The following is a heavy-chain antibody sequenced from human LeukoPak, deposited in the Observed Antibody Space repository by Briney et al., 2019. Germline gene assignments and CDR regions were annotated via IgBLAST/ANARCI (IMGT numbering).Heavy chain of an antibody. CDR1: GFTYSSYE. V-gene: IGHV3-48*03. Sequence: GGSLSLSCAASGFTYSSYEMNWVRQAPGKGLEWVSYISSSGTTIYYADSVKGRFTISRDNAKNSPYLQMDSLRDEDTAGYYCAVITGLGWGQGTLVTVSP. CDR3: AVITGLG. D-gene: IGHD1-20*01. CDR2: ISSSGTTI. J-gene: IGHJ4*02.